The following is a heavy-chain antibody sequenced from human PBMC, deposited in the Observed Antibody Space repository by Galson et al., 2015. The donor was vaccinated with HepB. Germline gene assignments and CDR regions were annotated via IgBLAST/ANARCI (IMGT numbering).Heavy chain of an antibody. J-gene: IGHJ4*02. CDR3: AKDLRGWLRFLEWLYSFDY. D-gene: IGHD3-3*01. CDR1: GFTFSSYA. Sequence: SLRLSCAASGFTFSSYAMSWVRQAPGKGLEWVSAISGSGGSTYYADSVKGRFTISRDNSKNTLYLQMNSLRAEDTAVYYCAKDLRGWLRFLEWLYSFDYWGQGTLVTVSS. V-gene: IGHV3-23*01. CDR2: ISGSGGST.